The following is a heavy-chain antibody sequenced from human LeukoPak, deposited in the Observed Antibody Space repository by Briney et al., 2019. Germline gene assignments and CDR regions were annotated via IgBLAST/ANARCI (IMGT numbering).Heavy chain of an antibody. J-gene: IGHJ3*02. CDR2: INWNGGST. V-gene: IGHV3-20*04. Sequence: GGSLRLSCAASGFTFDDYGMSWVRQAPGKGLEWVSGINWNGGSTGYADSVKGRFTISRDNAKNSLYLQMNSLRAEDTAVYYCAREDSGWSAGDAFDIWGQGTMVTVSS. D-gene: IGHD6-19*01. CDR1: GFTFDDYG. CDR3: AREDSGWSAGDAFDI.